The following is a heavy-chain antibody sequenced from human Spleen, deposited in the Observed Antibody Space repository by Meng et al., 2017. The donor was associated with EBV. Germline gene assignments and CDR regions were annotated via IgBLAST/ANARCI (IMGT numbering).Heavy chain of an antibody. Sequence: QVQLVQSGAEVKKPGASVKVSCKASGYTFTGYYMHWVRQAPGQGLEWMGRIYPNSGDTNYAQKFQGRVTMTRDTSITTAYMELSRLRSDDTAVYYCATYPDYFDYWGQGTLVTISS. V-gene: IGHV1-2*06. CDR2: IYPNSGDT. CDR1: GYTFTGYY. J-gene: IGHJ4*02. D-gene: IGHD1-14*01. CDR3: ATYPDYFDY.